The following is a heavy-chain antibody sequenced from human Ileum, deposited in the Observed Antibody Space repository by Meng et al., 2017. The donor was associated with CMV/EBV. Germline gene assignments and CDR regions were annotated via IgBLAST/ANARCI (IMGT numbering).Heavy chain of an antibody. D-gene: IGHD1-26*01. Sequence: SGPTLVKPTQTLILTCTFSGFPLSTSGMRVSWIRQPPGKALEWLARIDSDDDKFYSTSLKTRLTISKDTSKNQVVLTMTNMDPVDTATYYCARSGGSYLLGYWGQGTLVTVSS. CDR1: GFPLSTSGMR. V-gene: IGHV2-70D*14. CDR3: ARSGGSYLLGY. CDR2: IDSDDDK. J-gene: IGHJ4*02.